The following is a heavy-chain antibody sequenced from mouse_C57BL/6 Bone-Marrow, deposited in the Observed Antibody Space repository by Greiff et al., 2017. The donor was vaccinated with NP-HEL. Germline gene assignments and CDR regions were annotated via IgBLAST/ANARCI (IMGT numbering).Heavy chain of an antibody. D-gene: IGHD2-2*01. V-gene: IGHV1-64*01. CDR3: ASMVTTGGFAY. Sequence: VQLQQPGADLVKPGASVKLSCTASGYTFTSYWMHWVKQRPGQGLEWIGMIHPNSGSTNYNEKFKSKATLTVDKSSSTAYMQLSSLTSEDSAVYYCASMVTTGGFAYWGQGTLVTVSA. CDR2: IHPNSGST. J-gene: IGHJ3*01. CDR1: GYTFTSYW.